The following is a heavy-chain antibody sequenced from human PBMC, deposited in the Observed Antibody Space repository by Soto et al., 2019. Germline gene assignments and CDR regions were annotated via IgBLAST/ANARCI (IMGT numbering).Heavy chain of an antibody. D-gene: IGHD3-3*01. CDR1: GGTFSSYA. V-gene: IGHV1-69*13. CDR2: IIPIFGTA. Sequence: SVKVSCKASGGTFSSYAISWVRQAPGQGLEWMGGIIPIFGTANYAQKFQGRVTITADESTSTAYMELSSLRSEDTAVYYCARRGSGYYTGISWFDPWGQGNLVTVSS. CDR3: ARRGSGYYTGISWFDP. J-gene: IGHJ5*02.